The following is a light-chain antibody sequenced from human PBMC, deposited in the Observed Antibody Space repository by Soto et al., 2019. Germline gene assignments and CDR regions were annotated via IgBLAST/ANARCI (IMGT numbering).Light chain of an antibody. CDR2: GAT. V-gene: IGKV3-15*01. Sequence: EIVMTQSPATLSVSPGERVTLSCRASQSVSNNLAWYQQKPGQAPRLLIYGATATATGIPARFSGSGSGTAFTLTISSMQAEDCAVYYCQQHNDWPLTFGGGTKVEIK. CDR1: QSVSNN. CDR3: QQHNDWPLT. J-gene: IGKJ4*01.